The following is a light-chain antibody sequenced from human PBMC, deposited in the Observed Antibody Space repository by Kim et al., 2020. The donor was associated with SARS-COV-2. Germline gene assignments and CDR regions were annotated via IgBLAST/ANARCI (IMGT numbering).Light chain of an antibody. Sequence: SSELTQDPAVSVALGQTVRITCQGDSLRIYYATWYQQKPGQAPILVIYGKNNRPSGIPDRFSGSSSGNTASLTITGTQAGDEADYYCNSRDSNDNVLFGGGTQLTVL. CDR2: GKN. CDR3: NSRDSNDNVL. CDR1: SLRIYY. V-gene: IGLV3-19*01. J-gene: IGLJ3*02.